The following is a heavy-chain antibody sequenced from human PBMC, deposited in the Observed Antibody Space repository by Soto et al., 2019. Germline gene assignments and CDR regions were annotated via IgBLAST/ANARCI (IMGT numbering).Heavy chain of an antibody. Sequence: EVQLVESGGGLVQPGGSLRLSCAASGLTFSNYWMSWVRQAPGKGLEWVASINQDGTLKYYVHSVKGRFNISRDNAQNSFFLQMIGQRAEDTAVYYSARWQRSGWYLDIGGQGPLLSLSS. D-gene: IGHD6-19*01. CDR3: ARWQRSGWYLDI. CDR1: GLTFSNYW. CDR2: INQDGTLK. V-gene: IGHV3-7*03. J-gene: IGHJ4*02.